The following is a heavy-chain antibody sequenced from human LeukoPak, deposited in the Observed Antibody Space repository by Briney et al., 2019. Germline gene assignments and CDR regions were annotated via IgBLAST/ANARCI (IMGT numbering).Heavy chain of an antibody. D-gene: IGHD1-26*01. CDR3: ARRPRNSGSYDGPSGLDY. CDR1: VGSFSGCY. CDR2: INHSGST. J-gene: IGHJ4*02. Sequence: SETLSLTCAVYVGSFSGCYWSWIRQPPGKGLEWIGEINHSGSTNYNPSLKSRATISVDTSKNQFSLKVSSVTAADTAVYYCARRPRNSGSYDGPSGLDYWGQGNLVTVSS. V-gene: IGHV4-34*01.